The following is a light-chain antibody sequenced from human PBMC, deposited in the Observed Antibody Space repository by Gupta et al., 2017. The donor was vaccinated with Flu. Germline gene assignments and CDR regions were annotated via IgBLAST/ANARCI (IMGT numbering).Light chain of an antibody. Sequence: DIVLTQSPGTLSLSPGEGATPSCRASQTVSSSYLAWYQQKPGQAPRLLIYGASNRATGIPDRFGGSGSGTDFTLTISRLDPEDVAVYYCHQYVDSPGFGQGTKVEIK. CDR1: QTVSSSY. V-gene: IGKV3-20*01. J-gene: IGKJ1*01. CDR2: GAS. CDR3: HQYVDSPG.